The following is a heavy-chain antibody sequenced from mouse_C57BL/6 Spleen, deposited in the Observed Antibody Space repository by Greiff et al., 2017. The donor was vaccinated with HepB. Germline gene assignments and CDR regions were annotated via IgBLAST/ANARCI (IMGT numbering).Heavy chain of an antibody. J-gene: IGHJ3*01. CDR2: IYPGDGDT. V-gene: IGHV1-82*01. Sequence: VQLQQSGPELVKPGASVKISCKASGYAFSSSWMNWVKQRPGKGLEWIGRIYPGDGDTNYNGKFKGKATLTADKSSSTAYMQLSSLTSEDSAVYFCASDYDYDSFAYWGQGTLVTVSA. CDR3: ASDYDYDSFAY. D-gene: IGHD2-4*01. CDR1: GYAFSSSW.